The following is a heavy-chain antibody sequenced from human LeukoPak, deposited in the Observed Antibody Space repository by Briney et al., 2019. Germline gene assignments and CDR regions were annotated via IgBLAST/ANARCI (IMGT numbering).Heavy chain of an antibody. CDR3: ARDYCSAGNCYGDGFDI. V-gene: IGHV3-53*01. J-gene: IGHJ3*02. CDR2: IYSGGTT. CDR1: GCIVSSNY. D-gene: IGHD2-15*01. Sequence: GGSLRLSCAASGCIVSSNYMSWVRQAPGKGLEWVSIIYSGGTTYYADSVKGRFTISRDNSKNTLYLQMNSLKAEDSAVYYCARDYCSAGNCYGDGFDIWGQGTMVTVSS.